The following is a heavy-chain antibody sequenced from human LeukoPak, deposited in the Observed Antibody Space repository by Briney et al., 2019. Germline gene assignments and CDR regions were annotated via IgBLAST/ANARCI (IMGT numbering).Heavy chain of an antibody. D-gene: IGHD4-17*01. CDR2: IIPIFGTA. CDR1: GGTFSSYA. J-gene: IGHJ3*02. CDR3: ARSPYYGDYVSDAFDI. Sequence: SVKVSCKASGGTFSSYAISWVRQAPGQGLEWMGGIIPIFGTANYAQKFQGRVTITADESTSTAYMELSSLRSEDTAAYYCARSPYYGDYVSDAFDIWGQGTMVTVSS. V-gene: IGHV1-69*01.